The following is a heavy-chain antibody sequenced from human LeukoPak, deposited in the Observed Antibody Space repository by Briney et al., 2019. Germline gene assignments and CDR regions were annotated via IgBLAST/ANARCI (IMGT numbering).Heavy chain of an antibody. CDR3: ARVEDYDILTGFDY. V-gene: IGHV3-21*01. D-gene: IGHD3-9*01. J-gene: IGHJ4*02. CDR1: GFTFSSCS. Sequence: GGSLRLSCAASGFTFSSCSMNWVRQAPGKGLEWVSSITGSSSYISYADSVKGRFTISRDNAKNSLYLQMNSLRAEDTAVYYCARVEDYDILTGFDYWGQGTLVTVSS. CDR2: ITGSSSYI.